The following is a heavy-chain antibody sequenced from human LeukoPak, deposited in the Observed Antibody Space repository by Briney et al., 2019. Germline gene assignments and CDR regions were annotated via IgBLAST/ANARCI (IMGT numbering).Heavy chain of an antibody. V-gene: IGHV3-21*01. Sequence: KAGGSLRLSCAASGFTFSSYSMNWVRQAPGKGLEWVSSISSSSSYIYYADSVKGRFTISRDNAKNSLYLQMNSLRAEDTAVYYCARERRIYGSGSPLDYWGQGTLVTVSS. D-gene: IGHD3-10*01. CDR3: ARERRIYGSGSPLDY. CDR1: GFTFSSYS. CDR2: ISSSSSYI. J-gene: IGHJ4*02.